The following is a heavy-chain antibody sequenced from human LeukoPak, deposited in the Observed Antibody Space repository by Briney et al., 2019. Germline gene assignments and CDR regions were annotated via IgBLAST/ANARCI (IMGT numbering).Heavy chain of an antibody. V-gene: IGHV4-39*01. J-gene: IGHJ4*02. CDR1: GGSVSSSSYF. CDR2: VYQTGST. Sequence: SETLSLTCSVSGGSVSSSSYFWGWIRQPPGKGLEWIGNVYQTGSTYYNPSLKSRVTKSVDTSKNQFSLKLSSVTTADTSVYYCARWYSGFDFWGQGTLVTVSS. D-gene: IGHD1-26*01. CDR3: ARWYSGFDF.